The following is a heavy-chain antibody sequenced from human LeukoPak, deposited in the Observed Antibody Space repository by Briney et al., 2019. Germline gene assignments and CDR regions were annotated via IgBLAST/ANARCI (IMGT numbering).Heavy chain of an antibody. CDR1: GYTFTGYY. Sequence: GASVKVSCKASGYTFTGYYMHWVRQAPGQGLEWMGWINPNSGGTNYAQKFQGRVTMTRDTSISTAYMELSRLRSDDTAVYYCARVIVHSGSYYTFDYWGQGTLVTVSS. J-gene: IGHJ4*02. V-gene: IGHV1-2*02. CDR2: INPNSGGT. D-gene: IGHD1-26*01. CDR3: ARVIVHSGSYYTFDY.